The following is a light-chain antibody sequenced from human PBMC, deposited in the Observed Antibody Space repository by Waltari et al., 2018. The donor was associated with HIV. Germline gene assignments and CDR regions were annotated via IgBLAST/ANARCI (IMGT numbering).Light chain of an antibody. Sequence: QSVFTQPPSVSAAPGQKVTLSCSGSSSNLGNTYVSWYQQPPGTAPKLLIYDNNKRPSGIPDRFSGSKSGTSATLGITGLQTGDEADYYCGTWDSSLSAVVFGGGTKLTVL. V-gene: IGLV1-51*01. CDR2: DNN. CDR1: SSNLGNTY. J-gene: IGLJ2*01. CDR3: GTWDSSLSAVV.